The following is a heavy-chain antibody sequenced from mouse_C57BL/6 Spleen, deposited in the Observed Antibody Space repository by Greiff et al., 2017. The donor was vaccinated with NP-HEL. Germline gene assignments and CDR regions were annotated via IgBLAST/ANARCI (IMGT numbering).Heavy chain of an antibody. V-gene: IGHV6-3*01. CDR3: TGGTDLYYFDY. Sequence: EVQLVESGGGLVQPGGSMKLSCVASGFTFSNYWMNWVRQSPEKGLEWVAQIRLKSDNYATHYAESVKGRFTISRDDSKSSVYLQMNNLRAEDTGIYYCTGGTDLYYFDYWGQGTTLTVSS. J-gene: IGHJ2*01. CDR2: IRLKSDNYAT. CDR1: GFTFSNYW.